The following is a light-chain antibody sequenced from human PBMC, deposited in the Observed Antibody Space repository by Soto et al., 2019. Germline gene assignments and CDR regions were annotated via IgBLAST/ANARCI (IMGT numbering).Light chain of an antibody. CDR2: KAS. J-gene: IGKJ1*01. CDR3: QQYDSYSPT. CDR1: QSISTY. V-gene: IGKV1-5*03. Sequence: DIQMTQSPSTLSESIGDRVTITCRASQSISTYLAWFQQKPGKAPKLLIYKASTLQSGVPSRFSGSGSWTEFNLTISSLQPDDSAHYYCQQYDSYSPTFGQGTKVEIK.